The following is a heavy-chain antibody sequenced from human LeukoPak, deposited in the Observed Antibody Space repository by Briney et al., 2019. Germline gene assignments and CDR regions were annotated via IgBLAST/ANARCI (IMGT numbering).Heavy chain of an antibody. V-gene: IGHV4-59*04. CDR3: RVTMIVVVTPYFDY. CDR2: IYYDGNT. Sequence: SETLSLTCTVSGESMSGFYWNWIRQPPGKGLEWIGSIYYDGNTYYNPSLKSRVTMSVDTSKNQFSLKLSSVTAADTAVYYCRVTMIVVVTPYFDYWGQGTLVTVSS. J-gene: IGHJ4*02. D-gene: IGHD3-22*01. CDR1: GESMSGFY.